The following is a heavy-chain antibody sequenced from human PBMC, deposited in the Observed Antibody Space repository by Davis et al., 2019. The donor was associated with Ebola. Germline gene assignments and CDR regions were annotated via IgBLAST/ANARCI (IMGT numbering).Heavy chain of an antibody. D-gene: IGHD6-19*01. CDR3: AKEQWLGSYFDY. V-gene: IGHV3-72*01. CDR1: GFSFSSYW. Sequence: GESLKISCAASGFSFSSYWMSWVRQAPGKGLEWVGRIRTKADSYTTEYAASVKGRFTISRDDSKNSLYLQMNSLRAEDTALYYCAKEQWLGSYFDYWGQGTLVTVSS. J-gene: IGHJ4*02. CDR2: IRTKADSYTT.